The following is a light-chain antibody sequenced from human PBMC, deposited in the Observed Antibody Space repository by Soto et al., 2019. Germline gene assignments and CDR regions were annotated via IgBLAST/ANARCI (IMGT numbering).Light chain of an antibody. CDR3: QQYGSSPYT. J-gene: IGKJ2*01. V-gene: IGKV3-20*01. Sequence: EILLTQSPGTLSLSPGERATLSCRASQSVSNSYLAWYQQKPGQAPRLLIYGASGRATGIPDRFSGSGSGTDFTLTISRLEPEDFAVYYCQQYGSSPYTFGQRTNL. CDR1: QSVSNSY. CDR2: GAS.